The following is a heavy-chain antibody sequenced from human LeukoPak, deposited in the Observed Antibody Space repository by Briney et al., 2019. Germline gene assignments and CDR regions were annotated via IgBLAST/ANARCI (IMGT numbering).Heavy chain of an antibody. CDR1: GLTFSSYA. V-gene: IGHV3-20*04. J-gene: IGHJ4*02. CDR3: ARDDPYSGYDYDY. D-gene: IGHD5-12*01. Sequence: GGSLRLSCAASGLTFSSYAMSWVRQPPGKGLEWVSGISDGGTTYYADSVKGRFTISRDNAKNSLYLQMNSLRAEDTAFYYCARDDPYSGYDYDYWGRGVLVTVSS. CDR2: ISDGGTT.